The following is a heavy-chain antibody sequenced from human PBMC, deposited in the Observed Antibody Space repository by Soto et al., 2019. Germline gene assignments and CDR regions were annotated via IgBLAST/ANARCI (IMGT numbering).Heavy chain of an antibody. J-gene: IGHJ4*02. Sequence: SETLSLTCTVSGGSISSSSYYWGWIRQPPGKGLEWIGCIYYSGSTYYNPSLKSRVTISVDTSKNQFSLKLSSVTAADTAVYYCARHRSDYGHYAYLDYSGQGTRVTVSS. D-gene: IGHD4-17*01. CDR2: IYYSGST. CDR3: ARHRSDYGHYAYLDY. V-gene: IGHV4-39*01. CDR1: GGSISSSSYY.